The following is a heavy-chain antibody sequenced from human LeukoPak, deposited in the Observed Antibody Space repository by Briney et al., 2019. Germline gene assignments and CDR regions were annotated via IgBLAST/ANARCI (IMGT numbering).Heavy chain of an antibody. CDR1: GFTFTNYW. CDR3: AKDGEGTDIVVVVTEYYMDV. J-gene: IGHJ6*03. CDR2: IKQDGGAK. V-gene: IGHV3-7*01. Sequence: GGSLRLSCAASGFTFTNYWMNWLRQAPGKGLEWVANIKQDGGAKNYVDSVKGRFTISRDNSKNTLYLQMNSLRAEGTAVYYCAKDGEGTDIVVVVTEYYMDVWGKGTTVTVSS. D-gene: IGHD2-15*01.